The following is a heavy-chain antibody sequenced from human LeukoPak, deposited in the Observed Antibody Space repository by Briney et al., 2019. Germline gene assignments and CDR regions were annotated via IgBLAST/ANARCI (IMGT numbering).Heavy chain of an antibody. CDR3: ARRHDFWSGYPPPAFDI. J-gene: IGHJ3*02. CDR2: IYPGDSDT. CDR1: GYSFTSYW. Sequence: GESLKISCKGSGYSFTSYWIGWVRQMPGKGLEWMGIIYPGDSDTRYSPSFQGQVTISADKSISTAYLQWSSLKASDTAMYYCARRHDFWSGYPPPAFDIWGQGTMVTVSS. V-gene: IGHV5-51*01. D-gene: IGHD3-3*01.